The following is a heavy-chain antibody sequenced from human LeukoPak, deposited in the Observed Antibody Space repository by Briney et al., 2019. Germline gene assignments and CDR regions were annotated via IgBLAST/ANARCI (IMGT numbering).Heavy chain of an antibody. CDR2: INPSGGST. CDR3: ARDHSNWNYAPDF. V-gene: IGHV1-46*01. CDR1: GYTFTSYY. Sequence: ASVKVSCKASGYTFTSYYMHWVRQAPGQGLEWMGIINPSGGSTSYAQKFQGRVTMTRDTSISTAYMELSRLRSDDTAVYYCARDHSNWNYAPDFWGQGTLVIVSS. J-gene: IGHJ4*02. D-gene: IGHD1-7*01.